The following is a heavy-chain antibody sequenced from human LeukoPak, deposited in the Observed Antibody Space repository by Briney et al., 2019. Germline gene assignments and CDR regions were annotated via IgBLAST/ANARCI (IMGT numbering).Heavy chain of an antibody. V-gene: IGHV4-4*02. D-gene: IGHD3-10*01. CDR2: IYHSGST. CDR1: GGSISSSNW. Sequence: SGTLSLTCAVSGGSISSSNWWSWVRQPPGKGLEWIGEIYHSGSTNYNPSLKSRVTISVDKSKNQFSLKLSPVTAADTAVYYCAVGGVYLRGGAEAFDIWGQGTMVTVPS. J-gene: IGHJ3*02. CDR3: AVGGVYLRGGAEAFDI.